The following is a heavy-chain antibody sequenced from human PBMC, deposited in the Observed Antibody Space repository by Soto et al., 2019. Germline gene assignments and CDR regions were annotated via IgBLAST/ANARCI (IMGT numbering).Heavy chain of an antibody. CDR2: ISVSGGST. CDR3: AKDGYSSTRNKPPDY. Sequence: EVQLLESGGGLVQLGGSLILSCAASRFTFSSYAMCWVRQAPGKGLEWVSSISVSGGSTYYADSVKGRFTISRDNSKNTQYLQMNSLRAEDTAVYYCAKDGYSSTRNKPPDYWCQGTLVTVSS. D-gene: IGHD2-2*01. J-gene: IGHJ4*02. CDR1: RFTFSSYA. V-gene: IGHV3-23*01.